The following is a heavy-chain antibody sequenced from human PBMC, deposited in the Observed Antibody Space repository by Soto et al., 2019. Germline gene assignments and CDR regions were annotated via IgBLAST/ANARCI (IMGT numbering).Heavy chain of an antibody. J-gene: IGHJ4*02. CDR1: GGTFSSYT. Sequence: QVQLVQSGAELKKPGSSVKVSCKASGGTFSSYTISWVRLAPGQGLEWMGRIIPILGIANYAQKFQGRVTITADKSTSTGYMELSSLRSEDTAVYYCAGDGCSGGSCYENRGQGTLVIVSS. V-gene: IGHV1-69*08. CDR2: IIPILGIA. CDR3: AGDGCSGGSCYEN. D-gene: IGHD2-15*01.